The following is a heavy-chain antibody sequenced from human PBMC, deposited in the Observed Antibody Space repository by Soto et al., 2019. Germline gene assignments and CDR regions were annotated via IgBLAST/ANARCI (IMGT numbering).Heavy chain of an antibody. D-gene: IGHD5-18*01. CDR3: ARQSRLSSYGSYYYYYYMDV. V-gene: IGHV5-51*01. Sequence: GESLKISCKGSGYSFTSYWIGWVRQMPGKGLEWMGIIYPGDSDTRYSPSFQGQVTISADKSISTAYLQWSSLKASDTAMYYCARQSRLSSYGSYYYYYYMDVCGKGTTVTVSS. J-gene: IGHJ6*03. CDR1: GYSFTSYW. CDR2: IYPGDSDT.